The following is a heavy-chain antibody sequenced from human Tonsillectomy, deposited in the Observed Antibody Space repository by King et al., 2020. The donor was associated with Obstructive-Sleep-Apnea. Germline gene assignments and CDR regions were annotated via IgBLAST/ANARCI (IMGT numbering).Heavy chain of an antibody. CDR1: GESFSGYY. V-gene: IGHV4-34*01. CDR3: ARGGYTYGKNGMDV. D-gene: IGHD5-18*01. J-gene: IGHJ6*02. Sequence: VQLQQWGAGLLKPSETLSLTCAVYGESFSGYYWSWIRQPPGKGLEWIGEINDRGSINYNPSLKGRVTISVDTSKNQFSLKLNSVTAADTAVYYCARGGYTYGKNGMDVWGQGTTVTVSS. CDR2: INDRGSI.